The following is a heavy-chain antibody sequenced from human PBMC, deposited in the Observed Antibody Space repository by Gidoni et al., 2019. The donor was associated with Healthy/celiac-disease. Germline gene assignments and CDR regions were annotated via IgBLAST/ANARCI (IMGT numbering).Heavy chain of an antibody. CDR2: IYYSGST. Sequence: QVQLQESGPGLVKPSQTLSLTCTVSGGSISSGGYSWSWIRQHPGKGLEWIGYIYYSGSTYYNPSLKSRVTISVDTSKNQFSLKLSSVTAADTAVYYCAREGSTDGGRSFDYWGQGTLVTVSS. CDR3: AREGSTDGGRSFDY. J-gene: IGHJ4*02. D-gene: IGHD3-16*01. V-gene: IGHV4-31*03. CDR1: GGSISSGGYS.